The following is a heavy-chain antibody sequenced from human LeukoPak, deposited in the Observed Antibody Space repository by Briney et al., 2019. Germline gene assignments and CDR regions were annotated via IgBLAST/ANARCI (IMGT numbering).Heavy chain of an antibody. D-gene: IGHD3-22*01. J-gene: IGHJ4*02. V-gene: IGHV1-69*05. CDR2: IIPIFGTA. CDR3: ARGAYDSSGYYPYYFDY. CDR1: RGTFSSYA. Sequence: SVKVSCKASRGTFSSYAISWVRQAPGQGLEWMGGIIPIFGTANCAQKFQGRVTITTDESTSTAYMELSSLRSEDTAVYYCARGAYDSSGYYPYYFDYWGQGTLVTVSS.